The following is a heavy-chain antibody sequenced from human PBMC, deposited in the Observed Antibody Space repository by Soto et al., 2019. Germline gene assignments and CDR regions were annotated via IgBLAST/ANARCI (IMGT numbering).Heavy chain of an antibody. CDR3: ARMWAYDFWSGSPDAMDV. V-gene: IGHV3-30-3*01. CDR1: GFTFSSYD. J-gene: IGHJ6*02. CDR2: ISYDGGNK. D-gene: IGHD3-3*01. Sequence: GGSLRLSCAASGFTFSSYDMHWVRQAPGQGLEWVAVISYDGGNKYYADSVKGRFTISRDNSKNTLYLQMNSLRAEDTAVYYCARMWAYDFWSGSPDAMDVWGQGTTVTVSS.